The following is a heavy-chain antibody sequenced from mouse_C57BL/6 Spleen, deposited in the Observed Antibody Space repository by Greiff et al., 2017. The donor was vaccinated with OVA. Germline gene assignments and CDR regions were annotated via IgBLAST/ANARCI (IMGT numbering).Heavy chain of an antibody. Sequence: QVQLKQSGAELARPGASVKLSCKASGYTFTSYGISWVKQRTGQGLEWIGEIYPRSGNTYYNEKFKGKATLTADKSSSTAYMELRSLTSEDSAVYFCARVETGWFAYWGQGTLVTVSA. CDR1: GYTFTSYG. J-gene: IGHJ3*01. CDR3: ARVETGWFAY. V-gene: IGHV1-81*01. D-gene: IGHD4-1*01. CDR2: IYPRSGNT.